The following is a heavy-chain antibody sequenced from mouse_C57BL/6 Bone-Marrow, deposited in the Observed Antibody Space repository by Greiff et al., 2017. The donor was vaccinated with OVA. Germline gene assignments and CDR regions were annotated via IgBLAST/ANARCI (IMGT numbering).Heavy chain of an antibody. J-gene: IGHJ2*01. CDR3: AISLYYGYDGGFHFDY. D-gene: IGHD2-2*01. Sequence: EVQLQQSGPELVKPGASVKMSCKASGYTFTDYNMHWVKQSHGKSLEWIGYINPNNGGTSYNQKFKGKATLTVNKSSSTAYMGLRSLTSEDSAVYYCAISLYYGYDGGFHFDYWGQGTTLTVSS. V-gene: IGHV1-22*01. CDR2: INPNNGGT. CDR1: GYTFTDYN.